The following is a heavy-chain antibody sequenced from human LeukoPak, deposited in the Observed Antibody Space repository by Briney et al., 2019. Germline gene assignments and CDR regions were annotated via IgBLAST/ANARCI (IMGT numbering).Heavy chain of an antibody. CDR3: AREQGGSSSILSLNYYYYMDV. V-gene: IGHV3-11*01. J-gene: IGHJ6*03. D-gene: IGHD6-6*01. Sequence: GGSLRLSCAASGFTFSDYYMSWIRQAPGKGWGGVSYISGIGSTIYYADSVKGRFTISRDNAKNSLYLQMNSLRAEDTAVYYCAREQGGSSSILSLNYYYYMDVWGKGTTVTVSS. CDR2: ISGIGSTI. CDR1: GFTFSDYY.